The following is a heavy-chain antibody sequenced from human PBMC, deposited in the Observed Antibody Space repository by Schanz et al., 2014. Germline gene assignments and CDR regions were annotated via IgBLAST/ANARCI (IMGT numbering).Heavy chain of an antibody. Sequence: VQLLESGGGLVKPGGSLRLSCAASGFVFGDYYMTWIRQAPGKGLEWVSYIGNGGVTIYYADSVKGRFTISRDNSKNSLYLQMSSLRADDTAVYYCAKAADWPVTRFDPWGQGTLVTVSA. CDR1: GFVFGDYY. J-gene: IGHJ5*02. V-gene: IGHV3-11*01. D-gene: IGHD3-9*01. CDR3: AKAADWPVTRFDP. CDR2: IGNGGVTI.